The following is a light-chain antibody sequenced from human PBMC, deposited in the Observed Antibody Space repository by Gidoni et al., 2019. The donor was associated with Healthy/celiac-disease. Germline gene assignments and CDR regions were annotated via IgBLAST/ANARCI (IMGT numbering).Light chain of an antibody. V-gene: IGKV1-39*01. CDR1: QSISSY. J-gene: IGKJ5*01. CDR2: AAS. Sequence: DIQLTQSPSSLSASVGDRVTITCRASQSISSYLNWYQQKPGKPPKLLIYAASSLQSGVPSRFSGSGSGTDFTLTISSLQPEDFATYDCQQSYSTPPITFGQGTRLEIK. CDR3: QQSYSTPPIT.